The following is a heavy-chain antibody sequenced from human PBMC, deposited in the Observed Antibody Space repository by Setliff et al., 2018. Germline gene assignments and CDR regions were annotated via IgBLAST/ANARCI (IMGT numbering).Heavy chain of an antibody. CDR2: IYHSGST. CDR3: ARGPGSSRLYYFDY. D-gene: IGHD3-10*01. CDR1: GGSFSTYY. J-gene: IGHJ4*02. Sequence: SETLSLTCAVYGGSFSTYYWIWIRQPPGKGLEWIGEIYHSGSTNYNPSLKSRVTISVDTSKNQFSLKLSSVTAADTAVYYCARGPGSSRLYYFDYWGQGTLVTVSS. V-gene: IGHV4-34*01.